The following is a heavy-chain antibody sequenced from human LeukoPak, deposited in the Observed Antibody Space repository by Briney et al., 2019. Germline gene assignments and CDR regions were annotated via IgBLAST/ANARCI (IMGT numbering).Heavy chain of an antibody. J-gene: IGHJ4*02. D-gene: IGHD3-10*01. CDR2: IYYSGST. Sequence: SETLSLTCTVSGGSLSSSSYYWGWIRQPPGKGLEWIGSIYYSGSTYYNPSLKSRVTISVDTSKNQFSLKLSSVTAADTAVYYCARYYYGSGFDYWGQRTLVTVSS. V-gene: IGHV4-39*01. CDR3: ARYYYGSGFDY. CDR1: GGSLSSSSYY.